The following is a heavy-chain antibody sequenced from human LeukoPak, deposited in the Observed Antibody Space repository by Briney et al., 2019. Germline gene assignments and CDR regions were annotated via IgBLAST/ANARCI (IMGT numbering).Heavy chain of an antibody. V-gene: IGHV3-13*01. CDR1: GFTFSSYD. CDR2: IGTAGDT. CDR3: ARGIAAAGKAYYFDY. D-gene: IGHD6-13*01. Sequence: AGGSLRLSCAASGFTFSSYDMHWVRQATGKGLEWVSAIGTAGDTYYPGSVKGRFTISRENAKNSLYLQMNSLRAGDTAVYYCARGIAAAGKAYYFDYWGQGTLVTVSS. J-gene: IGHJ4*02.